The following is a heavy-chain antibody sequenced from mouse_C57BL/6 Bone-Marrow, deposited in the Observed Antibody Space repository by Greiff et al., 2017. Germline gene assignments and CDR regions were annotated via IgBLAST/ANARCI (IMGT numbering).Heavy chain of an antibody. J-gene: IGHJ3*01. CDR2: ISTYYGDA. Sequence: QVQLKESGPELVRPGVSVKISCKGSGYTFTDYAMHWVKQSHAKSLEWIGVISTYYGDASYNQKFKDKATLTVDKSSCTAYLELASLTAEVSAVYYWARGGGWFAYWGQGTLVTVSA. CDR1: GYTFTDYA. CDR3: ARGGGWFAY. V-gene: IGHV1-67*01.